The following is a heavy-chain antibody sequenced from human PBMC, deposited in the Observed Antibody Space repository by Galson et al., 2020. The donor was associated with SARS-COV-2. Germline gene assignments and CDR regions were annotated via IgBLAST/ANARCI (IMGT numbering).Heavy chain of an antibody. CDR2: IYYSGST. V-gene: IGHV4-59*01. Sequence: SETLSLTCTVSGGSISSYYWSWIRQPPGKGLEWIGYIYYSGSTNYNPSLKSRVTISVDTSKNQFSLKLSSVTAEDTAVYYCARENQDDAFDIWGQGTMVTVSS. CDR3: ARENQDDAFDI. J-gene: IGHJ3*02. CDR1: GGSISSYY.